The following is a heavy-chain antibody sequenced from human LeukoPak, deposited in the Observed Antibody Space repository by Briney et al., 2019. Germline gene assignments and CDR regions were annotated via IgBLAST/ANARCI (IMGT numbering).Heavy chain of an antibody. Sequence: PGGSLRLSCAASGFTFSSYDMHWVRQATGKGLKWVSAIGTAGDTYYPGSVKGRFTISRENAKNSLYLQMNSLRAGDTAVYYCARVMARYGDYRFRTNWYFDLWGRGTLVTVSS. CDR1: GFTFSSYD. CDR2: IGTAGDT. J-gene: IGHJ2*01. CDR3: ARVMARYGDYRFRTNWYFDL. V-gene: IGHV3-13*01. D-gene: IGHD4-17*01.